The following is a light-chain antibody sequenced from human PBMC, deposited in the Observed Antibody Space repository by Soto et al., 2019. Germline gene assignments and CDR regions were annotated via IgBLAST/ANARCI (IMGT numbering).Light chain of an antibody. J-gene: IGKJ4*01. CDR2: DAS. CDR1: QSITIW. V-gene: IGKV1-5*01. Sequence: DSETTQDTTRPYACVGERESITCRASQSITIWLAWYQQKPGKAPKLLIYDASSLESGVPSSFSGSGSGTEFALTISSLAPQDFALYVCPQHINGSLTSGGGTKV. CDR3: PQHINGSLT.